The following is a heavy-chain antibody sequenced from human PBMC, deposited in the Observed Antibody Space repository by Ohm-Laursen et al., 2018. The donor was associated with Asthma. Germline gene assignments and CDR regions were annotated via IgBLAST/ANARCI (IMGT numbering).Heavy chain of an antibody. CDR3: AREVAPQDIVVVVAAHNWFDP. V-gene: IGHV1-46*03. J-gene: IGHJ5*02. D-gene: IGHD2-15*01. CDR2: INPSGGST. CDR1: GYTFTGYY. Sequence: GASVKVSCKASGYTFTGYYMHWVRQAPGQGLEWMGIINPSGGSTSYAQKFQGRVTMTRDTSTSTVYMELSSLRSEDTAVYYCAREVAPQDIVVVVAAHNWFDPWGQGTLVTVSS.